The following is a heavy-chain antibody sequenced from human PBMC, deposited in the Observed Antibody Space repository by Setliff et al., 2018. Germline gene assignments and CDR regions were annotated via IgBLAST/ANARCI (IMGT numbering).Heavy chain of an antibody. V-gene: IGHV4-34*01. Sequence: PSETLSLTCAVYGGSFSGYYWSWIRQPPGKGLEWIGRIYYGGTTFYNPSLKSRVTISVDTSKNQFSLKLSSVTAADTAVYYCARSFSRREKFLLDYWGQGALVTVSS. CDR1: GGSFSGYY. CDR3: ARSFSRREKFLLDY. CDR2: IYYGGTT. J-gene: IGHJ4*02.